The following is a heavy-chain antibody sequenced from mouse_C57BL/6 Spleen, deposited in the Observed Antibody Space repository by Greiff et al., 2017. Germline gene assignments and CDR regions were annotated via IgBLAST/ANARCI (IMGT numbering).Heavy chain of an antibody. CDR1: GFTFSSYA. V-gene: IGHV5-4*03. CDR3: ARVPDFDY. J-gene: IGHJ2*01. CDR2: ISDGGSYT. Sequence: EVKVEESGGGLVKPGGSLKLSCAASGFTFSSYAMSWVRQTPEKRLEWVATISDGGSYTYYPDNVKGRFTISRDNAKNNLYLQMSHLKSEDTAMYDCARVPDFDYWGQGTTLTVSS.